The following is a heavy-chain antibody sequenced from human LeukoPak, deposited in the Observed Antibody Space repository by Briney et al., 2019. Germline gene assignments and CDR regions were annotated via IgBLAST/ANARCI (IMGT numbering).Heavy chain of an antibody. CDR2: INHSGST. CDR1: GGSFSGYY. J-gene: IGHJ4*02. V-gene: IGHV4-34*01. D-gene: IGHD3-10*01. Sequence: SETLSLTCAVYGGSFSGYYWSWIRQPPGKGLEWIGEINHSGSTNYNPSLKSRVTISVDTSKNQFSLKLSSVTAADTAVYYCARGDYYGHRGYFNYWGQGTLVTVSS. CDR3: ARGDYYGHRGYFNY.